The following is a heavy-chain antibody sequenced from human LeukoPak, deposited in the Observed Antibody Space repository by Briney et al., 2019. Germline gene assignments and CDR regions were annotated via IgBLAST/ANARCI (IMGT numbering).Heavy chain of an antibody. J-gene: IGHJ4*02. Sequence: GGSLRLSCAASGFTFSSYAMHWVRQAPGKGLEWVAVISYDGSNKYYADSVKGRFTISRDNSRNTLYLQMNSLRGDDTAVYYCAKDVGKWESLHFFDYWGQGTLVTVSS. CDR2: ISYDGSNK. D-gene: IGHD1-26*01. CDR1: GFTFSSYA. V-gene: IGHV3-30-3*01. CDR3: AKDVGKWESLHFFDY.